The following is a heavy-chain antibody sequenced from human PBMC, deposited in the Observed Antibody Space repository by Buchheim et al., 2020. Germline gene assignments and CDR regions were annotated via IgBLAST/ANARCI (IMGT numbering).Heavy chain of an antibody. J-gene: IGHJ6*02. CDR2: INPNSGGT. CDR3: ARDRAVVVPAAIIYYYYGMDV. D-gene: IGHD2-2*01. V-gene: IGHV1-2*04. Sequence: QVQLVQSGAEVKKPGASVKVSCKASGYTFTNYYMHWVRQAPGQGLEWMGWINPNSGGTNYAQKFQGWVTMTRDTSISTAYMELSRLRSDDTAVYYCARDRAVVVPAAIIYYYYGMDVWGQGTT. CDR1: GYTFTNYY.